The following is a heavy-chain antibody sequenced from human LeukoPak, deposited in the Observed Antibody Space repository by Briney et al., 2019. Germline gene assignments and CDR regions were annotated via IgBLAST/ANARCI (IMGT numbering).Heavy chain of an antibody. CDR1: GFTVSSNY. CDR3: ARDARYCSSTSCLYYFDY. CDR2: IYSGGST. Sequence: PGGSLRLSCAASGFTVSSNYMSWVRQAPGKGLEWVSVIYSGGSTYYADSVKGRFTISRDNSKNTLYLQMNSLRAEDTAVYYCARDARYCSSTSCLYYFDYWGQGTLVTVSS. V-gene: IGHV3-66*01. J-gene: IGHJ4*02. D-gene: IGHD2-2*01.